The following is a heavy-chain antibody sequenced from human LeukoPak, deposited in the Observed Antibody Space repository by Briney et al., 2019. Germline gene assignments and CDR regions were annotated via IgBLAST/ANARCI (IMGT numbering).Heavy chain of an antibody. CDR3: AKEGRFYDSSGYYSGAFDI. CDR1: GFTFSSFA. V-gene: IGHV3-23*01. Sequence: PGGSLRLSCAASGFTFSSFAMSWVRQAPGKGLEWVSVISDSGGSTYYADSVKGRFTISRDNSKNTLYLQMNSLRAEDTAVYYCAKEGRFYDSSGYYSGAFDIWGQGTMVTVSS. D-gene: IGHD3-22*01. CDR2: ISDSGGST. J-gene: IGHJ3*02.